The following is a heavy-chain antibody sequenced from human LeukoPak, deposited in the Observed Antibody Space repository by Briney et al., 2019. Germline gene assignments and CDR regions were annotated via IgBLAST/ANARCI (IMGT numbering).Heavy chain of an antibody. J-gene: IGHJ4*02. CDR1: GFTFNNYW. D-gene: IGHD3-16*02. V-gene: IGHV3-7*01. CDR3: VTHEVTIITRSTFDY. Sequence: GGSLRLSCEASGFTFNNYWMSWVRQAPGKGLEWLANIKPDESEKYYGDSVKGRFTISRDNAKNSLYLQMNSLRADDTAVYYCVTHEVTIITRSTFDYWGQGTLVTVSS. CDR2: IKPDESEK.